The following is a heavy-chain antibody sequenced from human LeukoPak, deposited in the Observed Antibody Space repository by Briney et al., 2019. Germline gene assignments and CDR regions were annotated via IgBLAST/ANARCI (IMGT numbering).Heavy chain of an antibody. J-gene: IGHJ3*02. CDR1: GFTFSSYG. CDR3: AKDSGGAFDI. V-gene: IGHV3-23*01. D-gene: IGHD1-26*01. Sequence: PGGTLRLSCAASGFTFSSYGMSWVRQAPGKGLEWVSAISGSGGSTYYADSVKGRFTIPRDNSKNTLYLQMNSLRAEDTAVYYCAKDSGGAFDIWGQGTMVTVSS. CDR2: ISGSGGST.